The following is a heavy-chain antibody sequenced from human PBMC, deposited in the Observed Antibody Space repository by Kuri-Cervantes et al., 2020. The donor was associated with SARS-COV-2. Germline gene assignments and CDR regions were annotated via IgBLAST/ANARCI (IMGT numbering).Heavy chain of an antibody. CDR2: ISYDGSNK. J-gene: IGHJ4*02. Sequence: GESLKISCAASGFTFSSYGTHWVRQAPGKGLEWVAVISYDGSNKYYADSVKGRFTISRDNSKNTLYLQMNSLRAEDTAVYYCAKDLGGYVGYWGQGTLVTVSS. CDR3: AKDLGGYVGY. D-gene: IGHD3-22*01. CDR1: GFTFSSYG. V-gene: IGHV3-30*18.